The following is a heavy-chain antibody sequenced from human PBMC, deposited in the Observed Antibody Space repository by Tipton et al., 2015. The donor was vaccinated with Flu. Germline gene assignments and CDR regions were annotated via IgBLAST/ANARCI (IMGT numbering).Heavy chain of an antibody. Sequence: TLSLTCTVSGGSISSYNYYWGWIRQPPGKGPEWIGSINYSGSTYYNPSLKSRVTISVEMSKNQFFLKVSSVTAADTAVYYCSRETPSTYYYYFDSWGQGTRVTVSS. CDR3: SRETPSTYYYYFDS. J-gene: IGHJ4*02. CDR1: GGSISSYNYY. D-gene: IGHD3-10*01. CDR2: INYSGST. V-gene: IGHV4-39*07.